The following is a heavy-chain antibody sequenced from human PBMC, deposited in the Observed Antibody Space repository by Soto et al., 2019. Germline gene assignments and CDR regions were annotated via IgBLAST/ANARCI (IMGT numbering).Heavy chain of an antibody. CDR3: ARGDSTDCSNGVCSFFYNHDMDI. CDR1: GYSFTDYH. CDR2: INPKSGGT. J-gene: IGHJ6*02. Sequence: GASVKVSCKASGYSFTDYHIHWVRQAPGQGLEWLGRINPKSGGTSTAQKFQGWVTMTTDTSISTASMELTRLTSDDTAIYYCARGDSTDCSNGVCSFFYNHDMDIWGQGTTVTVSS. V-gene: IGHV1-2*04. D-gene: IGHD2-8*01.